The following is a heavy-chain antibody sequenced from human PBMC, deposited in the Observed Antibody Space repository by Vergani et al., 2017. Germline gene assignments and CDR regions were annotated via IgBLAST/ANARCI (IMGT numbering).Heavy chain of an antibody. CDR1: GYTFTSYG. Sequence: QVQLVQSGAEVKKPGASVKVSCKASGYTFTSYGISWVRQAPGQGLEWMGWISAYNGNTNYAQKLQGRVTITADKSTSTAYMELSSLRSEDTAVYYCARGEDIVVVPAARDYYYYYMDVWGKGTTVTVSS. J-gene: IGHJ6*03. CDR2: ISAYNGNT. CDR3: ARGEDIVVVPAARDYYYYYMDV. D-gene: IGHD2-2*01. V-gene: IGHV1-18*01.